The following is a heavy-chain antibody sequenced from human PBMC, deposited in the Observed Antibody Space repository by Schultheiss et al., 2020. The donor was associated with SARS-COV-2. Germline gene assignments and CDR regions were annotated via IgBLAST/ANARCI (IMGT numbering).Heavy chain of an antibody. CDR1: GFTFNSHD. D-gene: IGHD6-13*01. Sequence: GGSLRLSCAASGFTFNSHDMHWVRQAPGKGLEWVAVISYDGSNKYYADSVKGRFTISRDNSKNTLYLQMNSLRAEDTAVYYCAKSGGYSSSWYSEYFQHWGQGTLVTVSS. CDR2: ISYDGSNK. CDR3: AKSGGYSSSWYSEYFQH. J-gene: IGHJ1*01. V-gene: IGHV3-30*18.